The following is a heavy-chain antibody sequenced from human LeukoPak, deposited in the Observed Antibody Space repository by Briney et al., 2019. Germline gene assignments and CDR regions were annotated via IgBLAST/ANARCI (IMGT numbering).Heavy chain of an antibody. CDR1: GSTLTKIS. J-gene: IGHJ4*02. CDR3: ATGAMVYDY. Sequence: GASVKVSCTVSGSTLTKISIDWVRQAPGKGLEWMGSLSPRDGETSHAQKFQGRFNMTADTSTDTAYMKMSSLDSGDTAVYYCATGAMVYDYWGQGTLVIVSS. V-gene: IGHV1-24*01. CDR2: LSPRDGET. D-gene: IGHD3-10*01.